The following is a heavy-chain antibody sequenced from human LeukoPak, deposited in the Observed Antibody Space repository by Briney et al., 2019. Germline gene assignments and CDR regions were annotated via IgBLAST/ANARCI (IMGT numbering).Heavy chain of an antibody. CDR3: ARWNTGPAAAMDY. J-gene: IGHJ4*02. CDR1: GYSFTSDW. D-gene: IGHD2-2*01. V-gene: IGHV5-10-1*01. Sequence: GESLKISCKASGYSFTSDWISWVRQMPAKGLEWMGRIDPSDSYAHYSPSFQGHLTISTDKSISTSYLQWSSLKASDTAMYYCARWNTGPAAAMDYWGQGTLVTVSS. CDR2: IDPSDSYA.